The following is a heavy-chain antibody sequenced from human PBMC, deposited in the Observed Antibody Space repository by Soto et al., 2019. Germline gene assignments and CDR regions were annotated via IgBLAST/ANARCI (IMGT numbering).Heavy chain of an antibody. CDR3: PSLPTSFREPVAPSPLNSCFNP. V-gene: IGHV4-39*01. CDR1: GGSISSSSYY. Sequence: SETLSLTCTVSGGSISSSSYYWGWIRQPPGKGLEWIGSIYYSGSTYYNTSLKSRVTISVDTSKNQFSLKLSYVTAADTAVYYCPSLPTSFREPVAPSPLNSCFNPLGRVTLGAFSS. D-gene: IGHD2-15*01. J-gene: IGHJ5*02. CDR2: IYYSGST.